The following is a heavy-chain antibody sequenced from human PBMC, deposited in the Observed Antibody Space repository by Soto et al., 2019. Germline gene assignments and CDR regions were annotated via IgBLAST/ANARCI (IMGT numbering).Heavy chain of an antibody. CDR3: ACLTGGTMDV. J-gene: IGHJ6*02. D-gene: IGHD2-15*01. V-gene: IGHV1-46*01. CDR2: INPSGGST. CDR1: GYTFTSYY. Sequence: ASVKVSCKASGYTFTSYYMHWLRQAPGQGLAWMGIINPSGGSTSYAQKFQGRVTMTRDTSTSTVYMELSSLRSEDTSVYYCACLTGGTMDVWGQGTTVTVSS.